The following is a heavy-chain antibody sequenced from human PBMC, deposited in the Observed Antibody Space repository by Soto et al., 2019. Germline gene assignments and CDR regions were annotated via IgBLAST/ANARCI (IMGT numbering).Heavy chain of an antibody. CDR3: PRLSGGWWVFDY. Sequence: SETLSLTCAVSGGSISSYYWSWIRQPPGKGLEWIGQIHYRGSTNYNPSLKSRVTISVDTSKNQFSLKLSSVTAADTAVYYCPRLSGGWWVFDYWRQGTLVTVSS. J-gene: IGHJ4*02. D-gene: IGHD2-15*01. CDR2: IHYRGST. CDR1: GGSISSYY. V-gene: IGHV4-59*08.